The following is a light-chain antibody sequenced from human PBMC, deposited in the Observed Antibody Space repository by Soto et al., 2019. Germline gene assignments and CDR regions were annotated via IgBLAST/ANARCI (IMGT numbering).Light chain of an antibody. CDR3: QQYNDWPPIT. J-gene: IGKJ3*01. Sequence: EVVMTQSPATLSLSPGERATLSCRASQSVSSDLAWYQQKPGQAPRLLIYGASTRATDIPARFSGGGSGTEFTLTISSLQSVDFAIYYCQQYNDWPPITFGPGTKVDIK. CDR2: GAS. V-gene: IGKV3-15*01. CDR1: QSVSSD.